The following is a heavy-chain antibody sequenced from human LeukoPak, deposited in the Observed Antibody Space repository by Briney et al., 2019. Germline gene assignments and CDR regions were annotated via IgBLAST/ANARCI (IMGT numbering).Heavy chain of an antibody. D-gene: IGHD3-10*01. CDR1: GYTFTRYY. J-gene: IGHJ5*02. CDR3: ARSDNMERTRTLWFGESFNWFDP. V-gene: IGHV1-46*01. Sequence: GASVKVSCKASGYTFTRYYIHWVRQAPGQGLEWMGIINPSGGSTTYAQKFQGRVTMTRDTSTSTVYMELSSLRSEDTAVYYCARSDNMERTRTLWFGESFNWFDPWGQGTLVTVSS. CDR2: INPSGGST.